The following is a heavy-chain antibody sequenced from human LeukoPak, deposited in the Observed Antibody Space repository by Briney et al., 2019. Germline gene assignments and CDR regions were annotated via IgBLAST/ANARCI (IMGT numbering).Heavy chain of an antibody. V-gene: IGHV3-30*02. CDR2: IRYDGSNK. Sequence: GGSLGLSCAASGFTFSSYGMHWVRQAPGKGLEWVAFIRYDGSNKYYADSVKGRFTISRDNSKNTLYLQMNSLRAEDTAVYYCAKEYSSGWYRGPDYWGQGTLVTVSS. J-gene: IGHJ4*02. D-gene: IGHD6-19*01. CDR1: GFTFSSYG. CDR3: AKEYSSGWYRGPDY.